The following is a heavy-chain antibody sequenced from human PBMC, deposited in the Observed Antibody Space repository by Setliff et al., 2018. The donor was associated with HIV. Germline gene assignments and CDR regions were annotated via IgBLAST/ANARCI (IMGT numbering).Heavy chain of an antibody. CDR1: GGSIASSTHY. CDR2: VYYNGAT. J-gene: IGHJ5*02. Sequence: PSETLSLTCTVSGGSIASSTHYWAWIRQPPGKGLEWIGRVYYNGATDHNPSLKSRVTISVDTSNQQFSLKLSSVTAADTAVYYCARHEGYNDFLTGYFRYKWYDPWGQGTLVTVTS. V-gene: IGHV4-39*01. CDR3: ARHEGYNDFLTGYFRYKWYDP. D-gene: IGHD3-9*01.